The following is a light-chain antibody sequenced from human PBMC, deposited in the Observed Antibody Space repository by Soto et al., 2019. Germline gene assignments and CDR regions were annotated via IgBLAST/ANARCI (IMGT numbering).Light chain of an antibody. CDR3: QQYNNWPPYT. Sequence: EIVMTQSPATLSVSPGERATLSCRASQSVSSNLAWYQQKPSQAPRLLIYGASTRATGIPARFSGSGSGTEFTLTISSLQSADVAVYYCQQYNNWPPYTFGQGTKLEIK. CDR1: QSVSSN. J-gene: IGKJ2*01. V-gene: IGKV3-15*01. CDR2: GAS.